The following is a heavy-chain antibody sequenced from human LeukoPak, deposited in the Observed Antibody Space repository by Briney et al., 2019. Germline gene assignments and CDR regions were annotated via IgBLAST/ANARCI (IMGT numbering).Heavy chain of an antibody. CDR1: GFTFSSYE. Sequence: GGSLRLSCAASGFTFSSYEMNWVRQAPGKGLEGVAHIKQDGSEKYYVDSVKGRFTISRDNAKNSLYLQMNSLRSEDTAVFYCARDPGSTSPFWFFDLWGRGVLVTVSS. V-gene: IGHV3-7*04. CDR3: ARDPGSTSPFWFFDL. D-gene: IGHD2-2*01. J-gene: IGHJ2*01. CDR2: IKQDGSEK.